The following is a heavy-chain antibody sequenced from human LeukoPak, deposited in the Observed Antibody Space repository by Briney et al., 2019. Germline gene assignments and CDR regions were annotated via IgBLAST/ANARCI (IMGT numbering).Heavy chain of an antibody. D-gene: IGHD3-10*01. CDR2: INPSGGST. V-gene: IGHV1-46*01. CDR3: ARDKGSTMVRGVIAYNWFDP. J-gene: IGHJ5*02. Sequence: ASVKVSCKASGYSFTSYYMHWVRQAPGQGLEWMGIINPSGGSTSYAQKFQGRVTMTRDMSTSTVYMELSSLRSEDTAVYYCARDKGSTMVRGVIAYNWFDPWGQGTLVTVSS. CDR1: GYSFTSYY.